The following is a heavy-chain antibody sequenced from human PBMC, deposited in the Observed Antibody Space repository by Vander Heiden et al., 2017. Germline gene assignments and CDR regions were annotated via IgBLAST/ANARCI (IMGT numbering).Heavy chain of an antibody. D-gene: IGHD6-25*01. CDR3: ARRGRLPFDY. Sequence: QVQLPQWGAGLLKPSETLSLTCAVYGGSFSGYYWTWIRQPPGKGLEWIGEINDSGSTNYNPSLKSRVTISGDTSKNQFSLRLTAVTAADTAVYYCARRGRLPFDYWGQGTLVTVSS. CDR2: INDSGST. CDR1: GGSFSGYY. V-gene: IGHV4-34*02. J-gene: IGHJ4*02.